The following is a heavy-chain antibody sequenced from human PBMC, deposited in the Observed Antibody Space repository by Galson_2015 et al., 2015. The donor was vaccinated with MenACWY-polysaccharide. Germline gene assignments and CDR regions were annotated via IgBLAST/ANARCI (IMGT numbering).Heavy chain of an antibody. Sequence: SVKVSCKASGYMFTNYGINWARQAPGQGPEWMGWNNAFNGHTKYTQNLLSRVTITIDTSTKTVYKELRSLRSDDIAVYYCSRGTRGIAAAGLGFASWGQGTLITVSS. J-gene: IGHJ4*02. CDR2: NNAFNGHT. V-gene: IGHV1-18*03. CDR1: GYMFTNYG. CDR3: SRGTRGIAAAGLGFAS. D-gene: IGHD6-13*01.